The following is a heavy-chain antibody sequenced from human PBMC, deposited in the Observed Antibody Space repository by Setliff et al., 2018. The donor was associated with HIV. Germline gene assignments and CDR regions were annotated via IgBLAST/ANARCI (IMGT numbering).Heavy chain of an antibody. D-gene: IGHD3-10*01. CDR1: GDSIGDYY. CDR3: TRDWVTRSNYYGSGSPWYFDF. V-gene: IGHV4-4*07. J-gene: IGHJ2*01. Sequence: SETLSLTCTVSGDSIGDYYWNWIRQPAGKGLEWIGRVYASAYSNYNPSLKSRVTMSVDTSQNQFSLKLRSVNAADTAVYYCTRDWVTRSNYYGSGSPWYFDFWGRGILVTVSS. CDR2: VYASAYS.